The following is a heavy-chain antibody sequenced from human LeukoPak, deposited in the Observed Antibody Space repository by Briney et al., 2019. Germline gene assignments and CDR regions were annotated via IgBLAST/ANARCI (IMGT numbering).Heavy chain of an antibody. CDR2: ISYDGSNK. V-gene: IGHV3-30*01. D-gene: IGHD6-6*01. CDR3: ARGIRYSSSSGRNY. CDR1: GFTFSSYA. J-gene: IGHJ4*02. Sequence: GGSLRLSCAASGFTFSSYAMHWVRQAPGKGLEWVAVISYDGSNKYCADSVKGRFTISRDNSKNTLHLQMNSLRAEDTAVYYCARGIRYSSSSGRNYWGQGTLVTVSS.